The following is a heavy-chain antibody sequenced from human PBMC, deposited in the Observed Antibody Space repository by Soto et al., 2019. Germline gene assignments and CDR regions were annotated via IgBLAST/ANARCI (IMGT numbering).Heavy chain of an antibody. D-gene: IGHD3-3*01. CDR2: IIPIFGTA. V-gene: IGHV1-69*13. CDR1: GGTFSSYA. J-gene: IGHJ6*02. CDR3: ARATSSYYDFWSIGLARYGMDV. Sequence: GASVKVSCKASGGTFSSYAISWVRQAPGQGLEWMGGIIPIFGTANYAQKFQGRVTITADESTSTAYMELSSLRSEDTAVYYCARATSSYYDFWSIGLARYGMDVWGQGTTVTVSS.